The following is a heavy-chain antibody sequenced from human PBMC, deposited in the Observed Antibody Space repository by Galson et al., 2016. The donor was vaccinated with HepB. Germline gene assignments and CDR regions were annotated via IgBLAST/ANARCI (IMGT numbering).Heavy chain of an antibody. V-gene: IGHV1-69*13. J-gene: IGHJ4*02. D-gene: IGHD3-10*01. CDR1: GGDFSTYT. CDR3: ASNYNAYWNAPAAS. CDR2: VIPILGAL. Sequence: SVKVSCKASGGDFSTYTITWVRQGPGQGLEWMGGVIPILGALNFAQRFQGRVAINADESTKTVYMELSSLRSEDTAVYFCASNYNAYWNAPAASWGQGTLVSVSS.